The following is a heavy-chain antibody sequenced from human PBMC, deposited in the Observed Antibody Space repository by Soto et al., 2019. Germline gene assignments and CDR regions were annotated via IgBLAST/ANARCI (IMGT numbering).Heavy chain of an antibody. J-gene: IGHJ3*02. CDR3: ARIGYPFGELLPPAAFDI. V-gene: IGHV4-59*01. CDR2: IYYSGST. CDR1: GGSIRSYY. D-gene: IGHD3-10*01. Sequence: PSEPLSLTCTVSGGSIRSYYWSWIRQPPGKGLEWIGYIYYSGSTNYNPSLKSRVTISVDTSKNQFSLKLSAVTAADRAVYYCARIGYPFGELLPPAAFDIWGQGTMVTVSS.